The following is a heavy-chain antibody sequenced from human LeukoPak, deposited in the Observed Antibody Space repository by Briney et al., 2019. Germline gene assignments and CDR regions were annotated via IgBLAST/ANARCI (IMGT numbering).Heavy chain of an antibody. Sequence: ASVKVSCKASGYTFTSYGISWVRQAPGQGLEWMGWISAYNGNTNYAQKLQGRVTMTTDTSTSTAYMELRSLRSDDTAVYYCARDHVEYSSSWYDHFDYWGQGTLVTVSP. V-gene: IGHV1-18*01. D-gene: IGHD6-13*01. J-gene: IGHJ4*02. CDR2: ISAYNGNT. CDR3: ARDHVEYSSSWYDHFDY. CDR1: GYTFTSYG.